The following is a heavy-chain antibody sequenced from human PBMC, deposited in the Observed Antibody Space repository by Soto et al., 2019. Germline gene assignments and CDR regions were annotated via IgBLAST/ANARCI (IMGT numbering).Heavy chain of an antibody. V-gene: IGHV4-31*03. D-gene: IGHD6-19*01. CDR1: GGSISSGGYY. CDR2: IYYSGST. J-gene: IGHJ3*02. CDR3: ARDRPNSSGWYGLAFDI. Sequence: PSETLSLTCTVSGGSISSGGYYWSWIRQHPGKGLEWIGYIYYSGSTYYNPSLKSRVTISVDTSKNQFSLKLSSVTAADTAVYYCARDRPNSSGWYGLAFDIWGQGTTVTVSS.